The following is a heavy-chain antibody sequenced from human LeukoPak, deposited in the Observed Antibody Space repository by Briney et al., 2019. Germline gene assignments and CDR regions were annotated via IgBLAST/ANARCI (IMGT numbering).Heavy chain of an antibody. Sequence: SETLSLTCAVYGGSFSGYYWSWIRQPPGKGLEWIGEINHSGSTNYNPSLKSRVTISVDTSKNQFSLKLSSVTAADTAVCYCARGPSGYHNTGGQGTLVTVSS. D-gene: IGHD5-12*01. CDR3: ARGPSGYHNT. CDR1: GGSFSGYY. J-gene: IGHJ4*02. CDR2: INHSGST. V-gene: IGHV4-34*01.